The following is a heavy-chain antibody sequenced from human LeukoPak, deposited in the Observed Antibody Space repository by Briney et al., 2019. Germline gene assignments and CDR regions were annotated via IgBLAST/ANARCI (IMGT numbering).Heavy chain of an antibody. J-gene: IGHJ4*02. CDR2: ISGSGGST. V-gene: IGHV3-23*01. CDR3: ARDGDGYNFDY. CDR1: GFTFSSYA. Sequence: TGGSLRLSCAASGFTFSSYAMSWVRQAPGKGLEWVSAISGSGGSTYYADSVKGRFTISRDNAKNTLYLQMNSLRAEDTAVYYCARDGDGYNFDYWGQGTLVTVSS. D-gene: IGHD5-24*01.